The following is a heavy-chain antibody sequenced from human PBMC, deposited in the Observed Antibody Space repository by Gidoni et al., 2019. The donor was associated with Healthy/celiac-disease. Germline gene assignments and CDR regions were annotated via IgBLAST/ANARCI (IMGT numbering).Heavy chain of an antibody. V-gene: IGHV4-59*01. CDR3: ARAGSSGYYYPAPFDY. Sequence: QVQLQESGPGLVKPSETLSLTCTVSGGSISSYYWSWIRQPPGKGLEWIGYIYYSGSTNYNPPLKSRVTISVDTSKTHFSLKLSSVTAAATAVYSCARAGSSGYYYPAPFDYWGQGTLVTVSA. CDR2: IYYSGST. CDR1: GGSISSYY. D-gene: IGHD3-22*01. J-gene: IGHJ4*02.